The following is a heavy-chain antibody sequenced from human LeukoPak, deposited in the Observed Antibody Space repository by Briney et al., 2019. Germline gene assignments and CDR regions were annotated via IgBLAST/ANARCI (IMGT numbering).Heavy chain of an antibody. D-gene: IGHD5-12*01. J-gene: IGHJ4*02. Sequence: GESLKISCKGSGYSFTSYWIAWVRQMPGKGLEWMGIIYPGDSDTRYSPSFQGQVTISVDKSISTAYVQWSSLKAADSAMYYCARPSSGYESSFDYWGQGTLVTVSS. CDR2: IYPGDSDT. CDR3: ARPSSGYESSFDY. CDR1: GYSFTSYW. V-gene: IGHV5-51*01.